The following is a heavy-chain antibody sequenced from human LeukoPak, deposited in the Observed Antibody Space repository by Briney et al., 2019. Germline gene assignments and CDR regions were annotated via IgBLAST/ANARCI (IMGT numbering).Heavy chain of an antibody. CDR2: IIPIFGTA. Sequence: SVKVSCKASGGTFSSYAISWVRHAPGQGLEWMGRIIPIFGTANYAQKFQGRVTITTDESTSTAYMELSSLRSEDTAVYYCARGDFHDDYGDYPFDYWGQGTLVTVSS. D-gene: IGHD4-17*01. V-gene: IGHV1-69*05. CDR3: ARGDFHDDYGDYPFDY. J-gene: IGHJ4*02. CDR1: GGTFSSYA.